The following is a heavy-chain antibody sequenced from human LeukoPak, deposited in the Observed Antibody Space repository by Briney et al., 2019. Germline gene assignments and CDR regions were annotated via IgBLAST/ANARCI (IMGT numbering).Heavy chain of an antibody. CDR1: GFNFDDYA. Sequence: PGGSLRLSCAASGFNFDDYAMHWVRQAPGKGLEWVSLISGDGGGTDYADSVKGRFTIFRDNSKNSLYLQMNSLRTEDSALYYCAKGGADMITGDYWGQGTLVTVSS. D-gene: IGHD3-16*01. CDR3: AKGGADMITGDY. CDR2: ISGDGGGT. J-gene: IGHJ4*02. V-gene: IGHV3-43*02.